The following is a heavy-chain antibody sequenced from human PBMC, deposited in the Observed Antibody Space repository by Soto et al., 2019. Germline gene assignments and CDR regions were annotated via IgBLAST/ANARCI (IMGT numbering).Heavy chain of an antibody. Sequence: QLQLQESGSGLVKPSQTLSLTCTVSGDSISNGPYSWSWIRQPPGKGLQWIGYIYHSGSTYYTPSLRGRVFMSAARSKNQFSLHLSSVTAADTAVYYCARRGSWGYYFDFWGQGALVTVAS. CDR3: ARRGSWGYYFDF. CDR2: IYHSGST. V-gene: IGHV4-30-2*01. CDR1: GDSISNGPYS. J-gene: IGHJ4*02. D-gene: IGHD1-26*01.